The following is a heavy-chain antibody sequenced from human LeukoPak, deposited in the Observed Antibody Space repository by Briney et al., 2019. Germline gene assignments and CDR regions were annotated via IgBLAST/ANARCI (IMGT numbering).Heavy chain of an antibody. CDR1: GFTFDDYA. Sequence: GRSLRLSCAASGFTFDDYAMHWVRQAPGQGLVWVSRINSDGTSTNYADSVKGRLTISRDNTKNTLYLQMNSLTVEDTAVYYCARETWSRGGDAFDIWGRGTMVTVSS. CDR3: ARETWSRGGDAFDI. J-gene: IGHJ3*02. CDR2: INSDGTST. D-gene: IGHD3-10*01. V-gene: IGHV3-74*01.